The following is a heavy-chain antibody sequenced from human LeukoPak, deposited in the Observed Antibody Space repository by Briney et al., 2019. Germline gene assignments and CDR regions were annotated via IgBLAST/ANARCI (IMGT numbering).Heavy chain of an antibody. CDR1: GGSISSSSYY. CDR3: ARGRSWYGYFQH. D-gene: IGHD6-13*01. Sequence: PSETLSLTCTVSGGSISSSSYYWGWIRQPPGKGLEWIGSIYYSGSTYYNPSLKSRVTISVDTSKNQFSLKLSSVTAADTAVYYCARGRSWYGYFQHWGQGTLVTVSS. V-gene: IGHV4-39*07. CDR2: IYYSGST. J-gene: IGHJ1*01.